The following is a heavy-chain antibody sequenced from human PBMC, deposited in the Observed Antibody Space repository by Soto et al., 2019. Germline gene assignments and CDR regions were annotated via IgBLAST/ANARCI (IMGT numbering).Heavy chain of an antibody. CDR3: ARLPSSWYFSYYYGMDV. J-gene: IGHJ6*02. V-gene: IGHV4-39*01. D-gene: IGHD6-13*01. CDR2: IYYSGST. CDR1: GGSISSSSYY. Sequence: SETLSLTCTVSGGSISSSSYYWGWIRQPPGKGLEWIGSIYYSGSTYYNPSLKSRVTISVDTSKNQFSLKLSSVTAAYTAVYYCARLPSSWYFSYYYGMDVWGQGTTVTVAS.